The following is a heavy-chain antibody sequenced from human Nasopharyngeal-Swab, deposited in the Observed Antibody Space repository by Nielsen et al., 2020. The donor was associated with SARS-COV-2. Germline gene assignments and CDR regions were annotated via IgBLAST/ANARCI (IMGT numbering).Heavy chain of an antibody. CDR1: GFTLSNYA. Sequence: GESLKISCAASGFTLSNYAMHRVRQPPGKGLAWVAVISSDGDNKYYADSVKGRFTFSRDNSKNTLYLQMNSLRAEDTAVYYCARDSPKVGEPYPNNWFDPWGQGTLVTVSS. CDR3: ARDSPKVGEPYPNNWFDP. CDR2: ISSDGDNK. D-gene: IGHD3-10*01. V-gene: IGHV3-30-3*01. J-gene: IGHJ5*02.